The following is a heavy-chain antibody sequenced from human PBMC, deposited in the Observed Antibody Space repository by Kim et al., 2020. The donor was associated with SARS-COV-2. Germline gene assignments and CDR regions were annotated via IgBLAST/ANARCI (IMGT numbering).Heavy chain of an antibody. CDR1: GFTFSSYW. Sequence: GGSLRLSCAASGFTFSSYWMHWVRQAPGKGLVWVSRINSDGSSTCYADSVKGRFTISRDNAKNTLYLQMNSLRAEDTAVYYCGREGTLGSSWRIYDFDYWGQGTLVTVSS. J-gene: IGHJ4*01. CDR2: INSDGSST. V-gene: IGHV3-74*01. D-gene: IGHD6-13*01. CDR3: GREGTLGSSWRIYDFDY.